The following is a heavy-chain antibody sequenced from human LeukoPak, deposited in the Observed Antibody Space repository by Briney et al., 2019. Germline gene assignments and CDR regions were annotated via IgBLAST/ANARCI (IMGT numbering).Heavy chain of an antibody. J-gene: IGHJ4*02. CDR3: AKASRVGATTSYFDY. D-gene: IGHD1-26*01. Sequence: PGGSLRLSCAASGFTFSGYAMSWVRQAPGKGLEWVSAISGSGGSTYYADSVKGRFTISRDNSKNTLYLQMNSLRAEDTAVYYCAKASRVGATTSYFDYWGQGTLVTVSS. V-gene: IGHV3-23*01. CDR1: GFTFSGYA. CDR2: ISGSGGST.